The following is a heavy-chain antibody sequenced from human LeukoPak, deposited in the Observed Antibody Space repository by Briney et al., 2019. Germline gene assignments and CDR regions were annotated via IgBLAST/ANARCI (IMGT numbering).Heavy chain of an antibody. D-gene: IGHD6-19*01. Sequence: ASVKVSCKASGYTFTGYYMHWVRQAPGKGLEWMGGFDPEDGETIYAQKFQGRVTMTEDTSTDTAYMELSSLRSEDTAVYYCATAGLIAVAGAFDYWGQGTLVTVSS. CDR2: FDPEDGET. J-gene: IGHJ4*02. CDR1: GYTFTGYY. CDR3: ATAGLIAVAGAFDY. V-gene: IGHV1-24*01.